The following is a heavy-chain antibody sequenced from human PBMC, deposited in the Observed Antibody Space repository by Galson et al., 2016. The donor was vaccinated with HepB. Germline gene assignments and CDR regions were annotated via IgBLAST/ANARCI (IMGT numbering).Heavy chain of an antibody. V-gene: IGHV3-48*02. CDR1: GFDFSHYN. CDR3: ARGYGVNSLAY. Sequence: SLRLSCAASGFDFSHYNMNWVRQAPGKGLEWVSYISGSGTAIYYADSVEGRFTISRDNAKNSPCLQMNSLRDEDTAVYYCARGYGVNSLAYWDQGTLVTVSS. J-gene: IGHJ4*02. D-gene: IGHD4-23*01. CDR2: ISGSGTAI.